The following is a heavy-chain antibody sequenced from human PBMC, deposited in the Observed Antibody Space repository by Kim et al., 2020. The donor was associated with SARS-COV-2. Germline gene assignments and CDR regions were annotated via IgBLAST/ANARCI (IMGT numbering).Heavy chain of an antibody. CDR2: ISGSSRTK. Sequence: GGSLRLSCIVSGLNFSASSMNWVRQAPGKGLEWISYISGSSRTKFYADAVQGRFTVYRDNAKNSLYLQMNSLGLDDAAVYYCVKEAIYWGQGSPIIVSS. CDR1: GLNFSASS. J-gene: IGHJ4*02. V-gene: IGHV3-48*04. CDR3: VKEAIY.